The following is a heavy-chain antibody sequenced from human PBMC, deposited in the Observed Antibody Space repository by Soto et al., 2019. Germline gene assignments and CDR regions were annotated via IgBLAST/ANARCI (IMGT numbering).Heavy chain of an antibody. CDR1: GGSISSSSYY. D-gene: IGHD3-10*01. Sequence: QLQLRESGPGLVKPSETLSLTCTVSGGSISSSSYYWGWIRQPPGKGLEWIASIYYSGNTYYNPSLKSQCTLTPDTSKNQFSLKLSSVTAADTAVYYCARHKGGYGSGSYYNGMRDMDVWGKGTTVTVSS. V-gene: IGHV4-39*01. CDR2: IYYSGNT. J-gene: IGHJ6*03. CDR3: ARHKGGYGSGSYYNGMRDMDV.